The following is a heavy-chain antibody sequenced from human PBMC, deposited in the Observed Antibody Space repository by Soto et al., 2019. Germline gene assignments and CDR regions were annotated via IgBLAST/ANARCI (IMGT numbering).Heavy chain of an antibody. D-gene: IGHD6-13*01. CDR2: IIPILGIA. V-gene: IGHV1-69*02. CDR1: GGTFSSYT. J-gene: IGHJ4*02. CDR3: ASQVGGDSSSWYYFDY. Sequence: ASVKVSCKASGGTFSSYTISWVRQAPGQGLEWMGRIIPILGIANYAQKFQGRVTITADKSTSTAYMELSSLRSEDTAVYYCASQVGGDSSSWYYFDYWGQGTLVTVSS.